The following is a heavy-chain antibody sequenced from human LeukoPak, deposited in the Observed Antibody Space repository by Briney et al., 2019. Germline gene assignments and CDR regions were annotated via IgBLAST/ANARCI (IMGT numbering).Heavy chain of an antibody. J-gene: IGHJ4*02. V-gene: IGHV3-23*01. CDR1: GFTFSSYG. D-gene: IGHD3-22*01. CDR2: ISGSGVTT. CDR3: AKDASGYYDTSVGVDY. Sequence: GGTLRLSCAASGFTFSSYGMSWVRQAPGKGLEWVSVISGSGVTTYYADSAKGRFTITRDNSKNTLYLQMNSLRVDDTGVYYCAKDASGYYDTSVGVDYWGQGTLVTVPS.